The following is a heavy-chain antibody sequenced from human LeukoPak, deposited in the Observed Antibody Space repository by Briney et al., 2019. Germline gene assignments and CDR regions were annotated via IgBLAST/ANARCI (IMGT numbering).Heavy chain of an antibody. CDR2: INHSGST. J-gene: IGHJ3*02. CDR1: GGSFSGYY. D-gene: IGHD6-6*01. Sequence: SETLSLTCAVYGGSFSGYYWSWIRQPPGKGLEWIGEINHSGSTNFNPSLKSRVTISVDTSKNQFSLKLSSVTAADTAAYYCGRVRAGSSSPSVRDAFDIWGQGTMVTVSS. CDR3: GRVRAGSSSPSVRDAFDI. V-gene: IGHV4-34*01.